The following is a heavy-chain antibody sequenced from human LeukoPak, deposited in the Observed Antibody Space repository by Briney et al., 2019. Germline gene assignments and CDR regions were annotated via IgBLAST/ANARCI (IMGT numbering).Heavy chain of an antibody. V-gene: IGHV1-24*01. J-gene: IGHJ4*02. CDR1: GYTLTELS. Sequence: ASVKVSCKVSGYTLTELSMHWVRQAPGKGLEWMGGFDPEDGETIYAQKFQGRVTITADESTSTAYMELSSLRSEDTAVYYCARRHCGGDCYSHFDYWGQGTLVTVSS. D-gene: IGHD2-21*02. CDR2: FDPEDGET. CDR3: ARRHCGGDCYSHFDY.